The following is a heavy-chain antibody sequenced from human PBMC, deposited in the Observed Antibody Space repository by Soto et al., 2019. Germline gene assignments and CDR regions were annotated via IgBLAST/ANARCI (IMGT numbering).Heavy chain of an antibody. CDR1: GFTFSSYA. CDR2: ISYDGSNK. Sequence: GALRLSCAASGFTFSSYAMHWVRQAPGKGLEWVAVISYDGSNKYYADSVKGRFTISRDSSKNTLYLQMNSLRAEDTAVYYCASATYYDILTGLQTWGQGTLVTVSS. CDR3: ASATYYDILTGLQT. V-gene: IGHV3-30-3*01. D-gene: IGHD3-9*01. J-gene: IGHJ4*02.